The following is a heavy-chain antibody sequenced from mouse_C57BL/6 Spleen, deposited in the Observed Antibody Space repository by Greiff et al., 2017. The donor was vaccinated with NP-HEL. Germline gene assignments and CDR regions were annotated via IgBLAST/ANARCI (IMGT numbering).Heavy chain of an antibody. CDR2: IYYSGTI. CDR3: ARDRYYGSTYYAMDY. CDR1: GISITTGNYR. Sequence: EVKVVESGPGLVKPSQTVFLTCTVTGISITTGNYRWSWIRQFPGNKLEWIGYIYYSGTITYNPSLTSRTTITRDTPKNQFFLEMNSLTAEDTATYYCARDRYYGSTYYAMDYWGQGTSVTVSS. J-gene: IGHJ4*01. V-gene: IGHV3-5*01. D-gene: IGHD1-1*01.